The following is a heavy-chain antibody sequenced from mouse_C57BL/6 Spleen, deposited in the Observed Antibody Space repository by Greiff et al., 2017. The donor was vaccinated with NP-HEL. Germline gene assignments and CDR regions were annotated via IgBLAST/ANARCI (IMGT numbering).Heavy chain of an antibody. J-gene: IGHJ4*01. Sequence: QVQLQQSGAELMKPGASVKLSCKATGYTFTGYWIEWVKQRPGHGLEWIGQILPGSGSTNYNEKFKGKATLTADTSSNTASMQLSSLTTEDSAIYYCASYYGSSLYAMDYWGPGTSVTVSS. D-gene: IGHD1-1*01. V-gene: IGHV1-9*01. CDR1: GYTFTGYW. CDR2: ILPGSGST. CDR3: ASYYGSSLYAMDY.